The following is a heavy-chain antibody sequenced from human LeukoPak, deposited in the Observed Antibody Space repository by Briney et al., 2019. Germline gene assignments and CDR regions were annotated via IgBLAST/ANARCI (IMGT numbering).Heavy chain of an antibody. V-gene: IGHV3-53*01. CDR3: ARDAYRDRYFDF. CDR2: IYGGGST. D-gene: IGHD4-11*01. Sequence: GGSLRLSCAATGLSVSSNFMSWVRQAPGKGLEWVSVIYGGGSTYYADSVKGRFTISRDSAKNSVYLQMNSLRAEDTAVYYCARDAYRDRYFDFWGQGSLVTVSS. J-gene: IGHJ4*02. CDR1: GLSVSSNF.